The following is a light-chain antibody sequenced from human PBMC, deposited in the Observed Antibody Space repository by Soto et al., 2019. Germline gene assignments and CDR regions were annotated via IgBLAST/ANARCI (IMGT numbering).Light chain of an antibody. J-gene: IGKJ1*01. CDR1: QSVTNN. Sequence: EIVMTQSPATLSVSPGERATLSCRASQSVTNNLAWYQHKPGQAPRLLIYGASTRATGIPARFSGSGSGTEFTLTFSSLQSEDFAVYYCQQYGSSPWTFGQGTKVDIK. CDR3: QQYGSSPWT. V-gene: IGKV3-15*01. CDR2: GAS.